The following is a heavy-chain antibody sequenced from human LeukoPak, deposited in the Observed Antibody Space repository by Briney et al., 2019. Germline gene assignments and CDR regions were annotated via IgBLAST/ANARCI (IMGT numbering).Heavy chain of an antibody. CDR3: AKAYPLFDY. CDR2: ISGSGGST. V-gene: IGHV3-23*01. CDR1: GFTFSSYS. J-gene: IGHJ4*02. Sequence: GSLRLSCAASGFTFSSYSMRGGREAPGRGLEWGSAISGSGGSTYYAESGKGRFTIYRDNSKNTLYLQMNSLSAEDTAVYYCAKAYPLFDYWGQGTLVTVSS.